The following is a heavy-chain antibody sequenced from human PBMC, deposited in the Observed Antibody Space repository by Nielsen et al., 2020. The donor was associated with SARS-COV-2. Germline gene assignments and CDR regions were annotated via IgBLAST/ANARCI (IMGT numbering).Heavy chain of an antibody. CDR3: ATSTPLVRSAWFDP. D-gene: IGHD3-3*01. CDR1: GYSFASQG. CDR2: IRADNGHT. V-gene: IGHV1-18*01. Sequence: ASVKVSCKASGYSFASQGFTWVRQVPGQGLEWMGWIRADNGHTNYAQKFQGRVTLTTDISTSTAYMDLRSLRPDDTAVYYCATSTPLVRSAWFDPWGQGTLVTVSS. J-gene: IGHJ5*02.